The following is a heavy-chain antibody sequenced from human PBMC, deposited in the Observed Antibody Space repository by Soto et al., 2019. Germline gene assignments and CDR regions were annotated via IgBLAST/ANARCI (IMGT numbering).Heavy chain of an antibody. J-gene: IGHJ4*02. Sequence: PGGSLRLSCAASGFTFSVYWMSWVRQAPGKGLEWVANIKQDGSVKYYADSLKGRFTISRDNAKNSLYLQMNSLRAEDTAVYYCARIGYSSSSFDYWGQGTLVTVSS. V-gene: IGHV3-7*01. D-gene: IGHD6-6*01. CDR1: GFTFSVYW. CDR3: ARIGYSSSSFDY. CDR2: IKQDGSVK.